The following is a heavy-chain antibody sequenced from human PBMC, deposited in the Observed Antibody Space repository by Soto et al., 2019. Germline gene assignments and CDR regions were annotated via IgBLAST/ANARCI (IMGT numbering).Heavy chain of an antibody. Sequence: PGESLKISCTGSGYSFTSYWVAWVRQMPGTGLEWMGVIFPGDSDTRYSPSFQGQVTISADKSISTAFLQLNSLKASDTAIYYCARLGQVNPAPYGMDVWGQGTTVTVSS. CDR1: GYSFTSYW. J-gene: IGHJ6*02. CDR3: ARLGQVNPAPYGMDV. D-gene: IGHD2-2*01. CDR2: IFPGDSDT. V-gene: IGHV5-51*01.